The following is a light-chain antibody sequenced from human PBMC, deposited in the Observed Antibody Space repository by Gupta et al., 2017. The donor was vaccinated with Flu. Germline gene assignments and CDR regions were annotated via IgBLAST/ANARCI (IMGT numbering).Light chain of an antibody. Sequence: EIVMTQSPATLSVSPGDTATLFCRASQSVSISLAWYQQKPGQAPRLLIYGASTRATGIPARFSGSGSWTEFTLTISSLQSEDFAVYFCQQYDDWPPITFGQGTRLEVK. CDR3: QQYDDWPPIT. V-gene: IGKV3-15*01. J-gene: IGKJ5*01. CDR2: GAS. CDR1: QSVSIS.